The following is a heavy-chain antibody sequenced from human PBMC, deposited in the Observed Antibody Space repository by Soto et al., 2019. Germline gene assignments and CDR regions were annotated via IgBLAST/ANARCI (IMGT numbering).Heavy chain of an antibody. CDR3: ARYGSGYYYYGMDV. V-gene: IGHV4-39*01. Sequence: SETLSLTCTVSGGSISSSSYYWGWLRQPPGKGLEWIGSIYYSGSTYYNPSLKSRVTISVDTSKNQFSLKLSSVTAADTAVYYCARYGSGYYYYGMDVWGQGTTVTVSS. D-gene: IGHD3-10*01. CDR1: GGSISSSSYY. CDR2: IYYSGST. J-gene: IGHJ6*02.